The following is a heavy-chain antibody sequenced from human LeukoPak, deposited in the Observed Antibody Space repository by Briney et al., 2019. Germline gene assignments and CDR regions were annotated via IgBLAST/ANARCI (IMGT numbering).Heavy chain of an antibody. CDR3: ARRGSSGWYYFDY. Sequence: SETLSLTCTVSGGSISSYYWSWIRQPPGKGLEWIGYIYYSGSTNYNPSLKSRVTISVDTSKNQFSLKLSSVTAADTAVYYCARRGSSGWYYFDYWGQGTLVTVSS. V-gene: IGHV4-59*01. CDR2: IYYSGST. J-gene: IGHJ4*02. CDR1: GGSISSYY. D-gene: IGHD6-19*01.